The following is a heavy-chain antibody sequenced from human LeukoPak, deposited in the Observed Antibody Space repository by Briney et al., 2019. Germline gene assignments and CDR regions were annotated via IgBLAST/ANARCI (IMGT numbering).Heavy chain of an antibody. CDR1: GFTFSSYW. CDR3: ARCVNGQNDY. V-gene: IGHV3-21*01. Sequence: PGGSLRLSCAASGFTFSSYWMHWVRQAPGKGLEWVSSISSSSSYIYYADSVKGRFTISRDNAKNSLYLQMNSLRAEDTAVYYCARCVNGQNDYWGQGTLVTVSS. CDR2: ISSSSSYI. D-gene: IGHD2-8*01. J-gene: IGHJ4*02.